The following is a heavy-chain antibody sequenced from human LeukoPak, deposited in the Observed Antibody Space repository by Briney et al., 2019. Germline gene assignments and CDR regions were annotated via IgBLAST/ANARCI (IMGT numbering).Heavy chain of an antibody. D-gene: IGHD5-12*01. V-gene: IGHV4-34*01. Sequence: PSETLSLTCAVYGGSFSGYYWSWIRQPPGKGLEWIGEINHSGSTNYNPSLKSRVTISVDTSKNQFSLKLSSVTAADTAVYYRAGRGRGYSGYVGYWGQGTLVTVSS. J-gene: IGHJ4*02. CDR2: INHSGST. CDR1: GGSFSGYY. CDR3: AGRGRGYSGYVGY.